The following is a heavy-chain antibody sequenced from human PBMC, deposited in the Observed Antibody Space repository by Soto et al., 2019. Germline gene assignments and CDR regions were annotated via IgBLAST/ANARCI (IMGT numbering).Heavy chain of an antibody. V-gene: IGHV4-59*01. CDR3: ARVPGYCSGGSCFNYYYYGMDV. CDR2: IYYSGST. Sequence: PSETLSLTCTVSGGSISSYYWSWIRQPPGKGLEWIGYIYYSGSTNYNPSLKSRVTISVDTSKNQFSLKLSSVTAADTAVYYCARVPGYCSGGSCFNYYYYGMDVWGQGTTVTVSS. J-gene: IGHJ6*02. D-gene: IGHD2-15*01. CDR1: GGSISSYY.